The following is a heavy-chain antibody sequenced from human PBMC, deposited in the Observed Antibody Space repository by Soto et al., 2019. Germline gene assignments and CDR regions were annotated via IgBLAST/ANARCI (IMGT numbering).Heavy chain of an antibody. J-gene: IGHJ6*02. D-gene: IGHD3-16*02. Sequence: QVQLVQSGAEGKKPGSSVKVSCKASGGTFSSYAISWVRQAPGQGLEWMGGIIPIFGTANYAQKFQGRVTITADESTSRAYMELRSLRSEDTVVYYCARDQALAAQVLSGPLQTSLDYGMDVWCQGSTVTVSS. CDR3: ARDQALAAQVLSGPLQTSLDYGMDV. CDR2: IIPIFGTA. V-gene: IGHV1-69*01. CDR1: GGTFSSYA.